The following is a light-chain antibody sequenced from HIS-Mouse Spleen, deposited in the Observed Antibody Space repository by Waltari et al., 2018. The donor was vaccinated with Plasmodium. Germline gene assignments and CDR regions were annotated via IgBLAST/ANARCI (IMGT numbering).Light chain of an antibody. CDR1: SGSVPTSYY. CDR2: VTN. Sequence: QTVVTQEPSFSVSPGGTVTLTFCLSSGSVPTSYYLSWYQQTPGQAPRTLIYVTNTRSSGVPGRFSGSILGNKAALTITGAQASDESDYYCVLYMGSGIWVFGGGTKLTVL. CDR3: VLYMGSGIWV. V-gene: IGLV8-61*01. J-gene: IGLJ2*01.